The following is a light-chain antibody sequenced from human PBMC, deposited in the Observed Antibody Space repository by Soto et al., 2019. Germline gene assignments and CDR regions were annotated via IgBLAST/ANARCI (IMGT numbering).Light chain of an antibody. CDR3: QQTYSTPYT. Sequence: HMTQSPSSLSASVGDRITVTCRASQRITTYVNWYQLKPGEAPKLLISTSGTLQRGVPSRFSGSGSGTDFTLTITGLQPADFATYFCQQTYSTPYTFGQGTKLEIK. CDR1: QRITTY. V-gene: IGKV1-39*01. CDR2: TSG. J-gene: IGKJ2*01.